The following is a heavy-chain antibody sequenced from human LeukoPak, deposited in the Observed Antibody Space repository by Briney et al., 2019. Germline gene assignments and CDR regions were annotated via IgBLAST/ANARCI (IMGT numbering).Heavy chain of an antibody. Sequence: SETLSLTCTVSGGSISSSSYYWGWIRQPPGKGLEWIGSIYYSGSTYYNPSLKSRVTISVDTSKNQFSLKLSSVTAADTAVYYCARAAYCGGDCFENFDYWGQGTLVTVSS. V-gene: IGHV4-39*01. J-gene: IGHJ4*02. CDR3: ARAAYCGGDCFENFDY. CDR1: GGSISSSSYY. CDR2: IYYSGST. D-gene: IGHD2-21*02.